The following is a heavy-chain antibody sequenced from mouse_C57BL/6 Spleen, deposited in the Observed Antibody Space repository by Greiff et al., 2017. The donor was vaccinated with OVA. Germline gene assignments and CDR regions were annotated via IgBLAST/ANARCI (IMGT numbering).Heavy chain of an antibody. V-gene: IGHV5-6*01. CDR2: ICSGGSYT. Sequence: EVHLVESGGDLVKPGGSLKLSCAASGFTFSSYGMSWVRQTPDKRLEWVATICSGGSYTYYPHRVKGRFTISRDNDKNTLYLQVSSLKSEDTAMYYGARAYGSSYRAMDYWGQGTSVTVSS. D-gene: IGHD1-1*01. CDR1: GFTFSSYG. CDR3: ARAYGSSYRAMDY. J-gene: IGHJ4*01.